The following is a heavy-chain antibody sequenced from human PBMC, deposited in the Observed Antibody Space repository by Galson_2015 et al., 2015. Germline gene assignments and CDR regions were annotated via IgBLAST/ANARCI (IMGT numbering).Heavy chain of an antibody. D-gene: IGHD3-10*01. V-gene: IGHV3-7*03. CDR2: IKEDGSKR. CDR3: VRYPRFPDA. J-gene: IGHJ5*02. CDR1: GFTFRTYW. Sequence: SLRLSCAASGFTFRTYWMSRVRQAPGRGLEWVANIKEDGSKRYHADSVKGRFTVSRDNAKNSLFLQMNSLRADDTAVYYCVRYPRFPDAWGQGTLVTVSS.